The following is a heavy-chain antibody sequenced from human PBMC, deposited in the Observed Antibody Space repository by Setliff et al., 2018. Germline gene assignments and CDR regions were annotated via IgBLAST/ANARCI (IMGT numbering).Heavy chain of an antibody. V-gene: IGHV4-61*09. J-gene: IGHJ6*02. CDR1: GASLSSGSYY. CDR3: AKEYVVISFVRNSHQHYGMDV. D-gene: IGHD2-21*01. Sequence: PSETLSLTCTVSGASLSSGSYYWSWVRQSAGKGPEWIGHIYTNGATNYSPSLKSRVSISADTSKNVLSLRLTSVTAADTAVYYCAKEYVVISFVRNSHQHYGMDVWGQGTAVTVSS. CDR2: IYTNGAT.